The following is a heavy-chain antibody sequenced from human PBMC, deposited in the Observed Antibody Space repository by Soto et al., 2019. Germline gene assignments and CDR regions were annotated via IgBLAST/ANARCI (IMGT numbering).Heavy chain of an antibody. J-gene: IGHJ3*02. CDR2: ISGSGDRT. V-gene: IGHV3-23*01. D-gene: IGHD3-22*01. CDR1: GFTFSSFA. CDR3: AREENTMTEVLRGAFDI. Sequence: EVQLLESGGGLVQPGGSLRLSCAASGFTFSSFAMSWVRQAPGKGLDWVSGISGSGDRTYYADSVKGRFTISRDNSKNTLILQMNSLRAEDTAVYYCAREENTMTEVLRGAFDIWGQGTMVTVSS.